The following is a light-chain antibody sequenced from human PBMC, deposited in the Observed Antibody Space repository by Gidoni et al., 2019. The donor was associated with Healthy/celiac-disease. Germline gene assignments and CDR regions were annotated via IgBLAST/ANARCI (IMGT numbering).Light chain of an antibody. V-gene: IGKV3-20*01. Sequence: ALTQSPGTLSLSPGERATLSCRASQSLSSSYLAWYQQKPGQAPRLLIYGASSRATGIPDRFSGSGSGTDFTLTISRLEPEDFAVYYCQQYGSSPPITFGQGTRLEIK. J-gene: IGKJ5*01. CDR2: GAS. CDR1: QSLSSSY. CDR3: QQYGSSPPIT.